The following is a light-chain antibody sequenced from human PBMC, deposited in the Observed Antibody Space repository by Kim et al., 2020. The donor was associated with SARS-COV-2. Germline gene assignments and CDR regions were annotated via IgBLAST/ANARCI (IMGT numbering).Light chain of an antibody. V-gene: IGLV3-19*01. J-gene: IGLJ3*02. CDR3: NSRDSSGYLWV. Sequence: SSELTQDPAVSVALGQTVRITCQGDSLRRYSANWFQQKPRQAPVLVIYDANNRPSGIPDRFSGSSSGNTASLTITGAQAEDGADYYCNSRDSSGYLWVFGGGTKLTVL. CDR2: DAN. CDR1: SLRRYS.